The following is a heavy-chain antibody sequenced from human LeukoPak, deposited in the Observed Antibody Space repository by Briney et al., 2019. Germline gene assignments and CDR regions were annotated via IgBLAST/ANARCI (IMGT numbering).Heavy chain of an antibody. CDR2: INHSGST. V-gene: IGHV4-34*01. Sequence: PSETLSLTCAVYGGSFSGYYWSWIRQPPGKGLEWIGEINHSGSTNYNPSLKSRVTISVDTSKNQFALKLTAVTAADPAVSYCARGRVPQYYYDSSGYYLGDFDYWGQGTLVTVSS. CDR3: ARGRVPQYYYDSSGYYLGDFDY. CDR1: GGSFSGYY. D-gene: IGHD3-22*01. J-gene: IGHJ4*02.